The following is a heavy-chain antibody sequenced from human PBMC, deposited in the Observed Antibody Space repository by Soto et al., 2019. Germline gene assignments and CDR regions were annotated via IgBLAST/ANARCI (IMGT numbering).Heavy chain of an antibody. CDR2: IYYSGST. Sequence: SETLSLTCTVSGCSISSYYWSWIRQPPGKGLEWIGYIYYSGSTNYNPSLKSRVTISVDTSKNQFSLKLSSVTAADTAVYYCARLRLAYGMDVWGQGTTVTVSS. V-gene: IGHV4-59*01. CDR1: GCSISSYY. J-gene: IGHJ6*02. CDR3: ARLRLAYGMDV.